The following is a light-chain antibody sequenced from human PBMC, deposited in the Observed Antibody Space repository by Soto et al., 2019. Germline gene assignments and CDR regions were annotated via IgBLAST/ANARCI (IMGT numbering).Light chain of an antibody. CDR2: EVT. CDR1: SSDVGGYNY. V-gene: IGLV2-8*01. CDR3: SSFAGGGNPVL. J-gene: IGLJ2*01. Sequence: QSALTQPPSASGSLGQSVTISCTGTSSDVGGYNYVSWHQQHPGKAPKVMIYEVTKRPPGVPDRLSGSKSGNTASLTVSGLQAEDEADYYCSSFAGGGNPVLLGGGTKLTV.